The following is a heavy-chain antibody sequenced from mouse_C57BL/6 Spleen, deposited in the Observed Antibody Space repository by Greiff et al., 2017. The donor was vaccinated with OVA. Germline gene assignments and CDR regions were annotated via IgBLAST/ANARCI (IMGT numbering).Heavy chain of an antibody. CDR2: IYPGDGDT. D-gene: IGHD1-1*01. CDR3: ARSAFITTVVPHWYFDV. Sequence: QVQLQQSGAELVKPGASVKISCKASGYAFSSYWMNWVKQRPGKGLEWIGQIYPGDGDTNYNGKFKGKATLTADKSSSTAYMQLSSLTSEDSAVYFCARSAFITTVVPHWYFDVWGTGTTVTVSS. V-gene: IGHV1-80*01. J-gene: IGHJ1*03. CDR1: GYAFSSYW.